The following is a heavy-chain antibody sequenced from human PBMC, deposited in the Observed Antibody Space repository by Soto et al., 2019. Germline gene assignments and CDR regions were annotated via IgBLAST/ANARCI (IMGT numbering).Heavy chain of an antibody. Sequence: QVQLVESGGGVAQPGRSLRLSCAASGFTFSSYAMHWVRQAPGKGLEWVAVISYDGSNKYYADSVKGRFTISRDNSKNALYLQMNSLRAEDTAVYYCARHPGELLGYFDYWGQGTLVTVSS. J-gene: IGHJ4*02. CDR2: ISYDGSNK. V-gene: IGHV3-30-3*01. CDR1: GFTFSSYA. D-gene: IGHD1-26*01. CDR3: ARHPGELLGYFDY.